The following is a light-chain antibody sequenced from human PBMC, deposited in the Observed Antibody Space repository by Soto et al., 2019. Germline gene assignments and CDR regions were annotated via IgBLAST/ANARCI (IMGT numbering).Light chain of an antibody. Sequence: ALRMTQSPSSFSASTGDRVTITCRASQGISSYLAWYQQKPGKAPKLLIYAASTLQSGVPSRFSGSGSGTDFTLTISCLQSEDFATYYCQQYYSYPDTFGPGTKVDIK. CDR1: QGISSY. CDR3: QQYYSYPDT. V-gene: IGKV1-8*01. CDR2: AAS. J-gene: IGKJ3*01.